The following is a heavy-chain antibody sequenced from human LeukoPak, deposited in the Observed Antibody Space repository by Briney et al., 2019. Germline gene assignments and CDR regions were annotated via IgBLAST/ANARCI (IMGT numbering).Heavy chain of an antibody. J-gene: IGHJ4*02. Sequence: PGGSLRLSCAASGFTFSSYAMSWVRQAPGKGLEWVSAISGSGGSTYYADSVKGRFTISRDNSKNTLYLQMNSLRAEDTAIYYCAKRSGSYYWAFDYWGQGTLVTVSS. CDR1: GFTFSSYA. V-gene: IGHV3-23*01. CDR3: AKRSGSYYWAFDY. CDR2: ISGSGGST. D-gene: IGHD1-26*01.